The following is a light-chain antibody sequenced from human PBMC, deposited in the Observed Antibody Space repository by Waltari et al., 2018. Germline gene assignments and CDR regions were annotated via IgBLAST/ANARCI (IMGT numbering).Light chain of an antibody. V-gene: IGKV3-20*01. CDR2: GAS. Sequence: IMLTQSPGTLSLSPGARATLSCRASQSIRSYLAWYPQNPGQAPWLLIYGASTRATGVPDRFSGSGSGTDFGLTISGLEPEDSAVYYCQHHFRLPATFGQGTKVEIK. J-gene: IGKJ1*01. CDR1: QSIRSY. CDR3: QHHFRLPAT.